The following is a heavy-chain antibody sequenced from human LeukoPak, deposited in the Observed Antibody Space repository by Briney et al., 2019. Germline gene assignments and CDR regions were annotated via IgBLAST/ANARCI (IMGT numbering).Heavy chain of an antibody. Sequence: ASVKVSCKASGYTFTSHGISWVRQAPGQGLEWMGWINPNSGGTNYAQKFQGRVTMTRDTSISTAYMELSRLRSDDTAVYYCARNVDTAMVSLYYYYYMDVWGKGTTVTVSS. CDR3: ARNVDTAMVSLYYYYYMDV. J-gene: IGHJ6*03. V-gene: IGHV1-2*02. CDR1: GYTFTSHG. CDR2: INPNSGGT. D-gene: IGHD5-18*01.